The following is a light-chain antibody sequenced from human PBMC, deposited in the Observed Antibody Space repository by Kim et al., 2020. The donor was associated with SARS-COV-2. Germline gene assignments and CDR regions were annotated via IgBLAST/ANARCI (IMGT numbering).Light chain of an antibody. CDR1: SGYSNYK. Sequence: TCNLSSGYSNYKVDWYQQRPGKGPRFVMRVGTGGIVGSKGDGIPDRFSVLGSGLNRYLTIKNIQEEDESDYHCGADHGSGSNFVCVFGGGTKLTVL. CDR3: GADHGSGSNFVCV. CDR2: VGTGGIVG. V-gene: IGLV9-49*01. J-gene: IGLJ3*02.